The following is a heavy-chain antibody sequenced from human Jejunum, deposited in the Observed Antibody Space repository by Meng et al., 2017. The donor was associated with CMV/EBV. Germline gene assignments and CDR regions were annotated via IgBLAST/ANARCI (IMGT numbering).Heavy chain of an antibody. J-gene: IGHJ6*02. CDR2: TRYDGESE. Sequence: SGFSFSGFGMHWVRQAPGKGLECVAFTRYDGESEYYADSVKGRFTISKDNSKNMLYLQMSSLRPEDTAVYYCANFPSSAYYSEMDVWGQGTTVTVSS. CDR3: ANFPSSAYYSEMDV. CDR1: GFSFSGFG. V-gene: IGHV3-30*02.